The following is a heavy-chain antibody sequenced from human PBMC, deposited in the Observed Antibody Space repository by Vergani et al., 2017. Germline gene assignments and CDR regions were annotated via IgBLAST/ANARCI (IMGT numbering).Heavy chain of an antibody. D-gene: IGHD5-18*01. CDR3: ARGLRGYSYGYHDY. Sequence: EVQLVESGGGLVKPGGSLRLSCAASGFTFSGYSMNWVRQAPGKGLEWVSSISSSSSYIYYADSVKGRFTISRDNAKNSLYLQMNSLRAEDTAVYYCARGLRGYSYGYHDYWGQGTLVTVSS. J-gene: IGHJ4*02. V-gene: IGHV3-21*01. CDR2: ISSSSSYI. CDR1: GFTFSGYS.